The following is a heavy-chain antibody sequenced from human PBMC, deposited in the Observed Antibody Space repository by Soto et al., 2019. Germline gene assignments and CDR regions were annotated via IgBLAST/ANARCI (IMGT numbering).Heavy chain of an antibody. V-gene: IGHV3-23*01. D-gene: IGHD2-15*01. CDR2: ISGSGGST. J-gene: IGHJ6*02. CDR1: GFTFSSYA. Sequence: HPGGSLRLSCAASGFTFSSYAMSWVRQAPGKGLEWVSAISGSGGSTYYADSVKGRFTISRDNSKNTLYLQMNSLRAEDTAVYYCAKCTPLRHPLAPRYYYGMDVWGQGTTVTVSS. CDR3: AKCTPLRHPLAPRYYYGMDV.